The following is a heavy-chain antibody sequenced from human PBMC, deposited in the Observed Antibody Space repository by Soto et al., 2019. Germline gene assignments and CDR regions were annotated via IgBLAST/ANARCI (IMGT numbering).Heavy chain of an antibody. Sequence: LRLCCASCRFTVDDYAMHVVRQAPRKGLEWVSSISWNSDNVGYADSVKGRFAVSRDNAKNSLFLQMNSLRTEDTAFYYCAIDSRQTTVTTWGLIAYWGHGAPVTVSS. CDR1: RFTVDDYA. D-gene: IGHD4-17*01. J-gene: IGHJ4*01. CDR2: ISWNSDNV. CDR3: AIDSRQTTVTTWGLIAY. V-gene: IGHV3-9*01.